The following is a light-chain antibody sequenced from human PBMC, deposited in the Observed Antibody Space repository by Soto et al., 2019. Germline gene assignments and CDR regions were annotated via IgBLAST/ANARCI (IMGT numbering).Light chain of an antibody. CDR3: ATWDDSLNGPV. CDR2: ANN. CDR1: SSNIGSNF. V-gene: IGLV1-44*01. J-gene: IGLJ2*01. Sequence: QSVLTQPPSESGTPGQRVTISCSGSSSNIGSNFVKWYQQFPGTAPRLLIYANNQRPSGVPDRFSGSKSGTSASLAISGLQSEDEADYHCATWDDSLNGPVFGGGTKVTVL.